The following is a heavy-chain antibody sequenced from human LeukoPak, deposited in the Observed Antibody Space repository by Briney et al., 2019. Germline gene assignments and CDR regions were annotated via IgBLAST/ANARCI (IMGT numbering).Heavy chain of an antibody. CDR2: IKEDGSEK. CDR1: GFTFSSYW. D-gene: IGHD2/OR15-2a*01. J-gene: IGHJ4*02. Sequence: GGSLRLSCTASGFTFSSYWMSWVRQAPGRGLEWVANIKEDGSEKNYVDSVKGRFSISRDNAENSLYLQMNSLRVEDTAMYYCARVGAGGGNYFRSYYDRWGQGTLVTVSS. CDR3: ARVGAGGGNYFRSYYDR. V-gene: IGHV3-7*01.